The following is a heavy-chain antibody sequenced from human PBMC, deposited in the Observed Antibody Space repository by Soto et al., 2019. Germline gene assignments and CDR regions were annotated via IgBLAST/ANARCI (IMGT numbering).Heavy chain of an antibody. Sequence: QVPLVPYGGAVRNPGASVKVSCKASGYTFRNYGINWLRQDPGQVLELMAWITTYNGNTDYAQKFQDRVTLTTDTSTSTAYRELRSLISDDTALSYCAKSPRNEGETDWCQGTLVIVSS. CDR2: ITTYNGNT. CDR3: AKSPRNEGETD. J-gene: IGHJ4*02. D-gene: IGHD2-21*01. CDR1: GYTFRNYG. V-gene: IGHV1-18*01.